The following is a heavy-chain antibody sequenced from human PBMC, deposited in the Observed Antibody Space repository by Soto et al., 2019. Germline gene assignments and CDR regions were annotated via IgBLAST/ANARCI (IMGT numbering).Heavy chain of an antibody. D-gene: IGHD4-17*01. CDR2: INGDGTST. CDR3: ERGLYRDYGQDY. J-gene: IGHJ4*02. Sequence: VQLVESGGGLVQTGGSLRLSCAASGFSFSSYWMHWVRQAPGEGLVWVSRINGDGTSTNYADSVKGRCTISRDNAQNTLYLQMNSLRAEDTAVYSCERGLYRDYGQDYWGQGTLVTVSS. V-gene: IGHV3-74*01. CDR1: GFSFSSYW.